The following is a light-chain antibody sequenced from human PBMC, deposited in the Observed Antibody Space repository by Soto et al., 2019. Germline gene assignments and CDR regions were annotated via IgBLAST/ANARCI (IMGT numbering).Light chain of an antibody. V-gene: IGKV3-15*01. CDR2: GAS. J-gene: IGKJ2*01. Sequence: EIVMTQSPATLSVSPGERATLSCRASQTISSNLAWYQQKPGQSPRLLIHGASTSATGVPARFSGSGYGTDFTLTISSLQSEDFAVYYCQQYHNWPPQYTFGQGTKLQIK. CDR1: QTISSN. CDR3: QQYHNWPPQYT.